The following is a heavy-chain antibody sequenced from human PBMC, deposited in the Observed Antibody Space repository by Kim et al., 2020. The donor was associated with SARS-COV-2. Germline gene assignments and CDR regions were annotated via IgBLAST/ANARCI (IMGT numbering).Heavy chain of an antibody. CDR1: GYTFTSYG. Sequence: ASVKVSCKASGYTFTSYGISWVRQAPGQGLEWMGWISAYNGNTNYAQKLQGRVTMTTDTSTSTAYMELRSLRSDDTAVYYCARDNFVEGSIWSGYSKKGDYYGMDVWGQGTTVTVSS. D-gene: IGHD3-3*01. V-gene: IGHV1-18*01. J-gene: IGHJ6*02. CDR2: ISAYNGNT. CDR3: ARDNFVEGSIWSGYSKKGDYYGMDV.